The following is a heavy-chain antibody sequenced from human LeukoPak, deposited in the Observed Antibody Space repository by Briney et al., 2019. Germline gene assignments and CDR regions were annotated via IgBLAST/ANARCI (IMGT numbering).Heavy chain of an antibody. Sequence: GGSLRLSCAASGFTFSSYSMNWVRQAPGKGLEWASGISGSGGSTYYADSVKGRFTISRDNSKNTLYLQVNSLRVEDTALYYCARRDYYSGSYVDYWGQGTLVTVSS. CDR3: ARRDYYSGSYVDY. CDR2: ISGSGGST. J-gene: IGHJ4*02. V-gene: IGHV3-23*01. D-gene: IGHD3-10*01. CDR1: GFTFSSYS.